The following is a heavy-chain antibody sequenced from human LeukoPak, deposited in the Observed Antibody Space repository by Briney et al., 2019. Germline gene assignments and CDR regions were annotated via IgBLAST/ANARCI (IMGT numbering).Heavy chain of an antibody. Sequence: GGSLRLSCAASGLTFSSYWMHWVRQAPGKGLVWVSRISSDGSSTNYADFVKGRFTISRDNAKNTLYLQMNSLRAEDTAVYYCARAGKHCSGGSCYYGFYGMDVWGQGTTVTVSS. CDR3: ARAGKHCSGGSCYYGFYGMDV. V-gene: IGHV3-74*01. CDR2: ISSDGSST. J-gene: IGHJ6*02. CDR1: GLTFSSYW. D-gene: IGHD2-15*01.